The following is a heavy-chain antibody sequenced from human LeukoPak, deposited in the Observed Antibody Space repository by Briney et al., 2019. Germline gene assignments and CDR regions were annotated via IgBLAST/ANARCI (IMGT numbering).Heavy chain of an antibody. CDR2: INQDGNAK. J-gene: IGHJ3*02. CDR1: GFTFNRHW. V-gene: IGHV3-7*01. CDR3: ARPYLRGVGRDAFDI. Sequence: GGSLRLSCAASGFTFNRHWMSWVRQAPGKGREWVANINQDGNAKPYVDSVKGRFAISRDNAKNSLSLQMNDLRDEDTAVYYCARPYLRGVGRDAFDIWGQGTMVTVSS. D-gene: IGHD3-10*01.